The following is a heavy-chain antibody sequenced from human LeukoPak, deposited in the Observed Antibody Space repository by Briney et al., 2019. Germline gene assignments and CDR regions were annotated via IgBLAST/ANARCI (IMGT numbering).Heavy chain of an antibody. D-gene: IGHD3-10*01. CDR3: TRGMGDY. CDR2: IDNDGRIT. V-gene: IGHV3-74*01. CDR1: GFTFSRYW. J-gene: IGHJ4*02. Sequence: PGGSLRLSCAASGFTFSRYWMHWVRHAPVKGLVWVSRIDNDGRITSYADSVKGRFTISRDNAKNMLYLQMNSLRAEDTAVYYCTRGMGDYWGQGTLVTVSS.